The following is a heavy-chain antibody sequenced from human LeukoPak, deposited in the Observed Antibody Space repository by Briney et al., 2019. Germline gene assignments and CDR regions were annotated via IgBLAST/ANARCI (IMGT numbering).Heavy chain of an antibody. CDR1: GGSFSGYY. V-gene: IGHV4-34*01. Sequence: RTSETLSLTCAVYGGSFSGYYWSWIRQPPGKGLEWIGEINHSGSTNYNPSLKSRVTISVDTSKDQFSLKLSSVTAADTAVYYCARGARQLERRFAPGGRYYFDYWGQGTLVTVSS. CDR3: ARGARQLERRFAPGGRYYFDY. D-gene: IGHD1-1*01. CDR2: INHSGST. J-gene: IGHJ4*02.